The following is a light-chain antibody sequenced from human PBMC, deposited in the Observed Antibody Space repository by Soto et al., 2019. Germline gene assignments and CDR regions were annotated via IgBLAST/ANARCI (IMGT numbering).Light chain of an antibody. V-gene: IGKV1-39*01. CDR3: QQSFTSPWT. CDR1: QGIRNE. CDR2: AAS. J-gene: IGKJ1*01. Sequence: IQMTQSPSSLSASVGDRVTITCLASQGIRNELSWFQQRPGNAPTLLISAASRLQSGVPPRFSGSGSGTDFTLTISSLLPEDFATYYCQQSFTSPWTFGQGTKVDIK.